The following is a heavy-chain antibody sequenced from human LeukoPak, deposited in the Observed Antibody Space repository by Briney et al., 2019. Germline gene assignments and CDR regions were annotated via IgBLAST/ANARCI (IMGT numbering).Heavy chain of an antibody. D-gene: IGHD3-10*01. J-gene: IGHJ4*02. Sequence: GGSLRLSCAASGFTFRTYGMNWVRQAPGKGLEWISYINSDSDTVYYSNSVEGRFAISRDNAKNSLYLQMNSLRAEDTAMYYCARGWAPGEFFDYWGQGTLVTVSS. CDR1: GFTFRTYG. CDR2: INSDSDTV. V-gene: IGHV3-48*04. CDR3: ARGWAPGEFFDY.